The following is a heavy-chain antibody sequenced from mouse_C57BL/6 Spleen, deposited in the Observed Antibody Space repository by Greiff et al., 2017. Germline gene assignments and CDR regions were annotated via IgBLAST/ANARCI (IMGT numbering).Heavy chain of an antibody. CDR3: TREDDGYYGGYFDV. J-gene: IGHJ1*03. CDR1: GFTFSDAW. CDR2: IRNKANNHAT. Sequence: EVQRVESGGGLVQPGGSMKLSCAASGFTFSDAWMDWVRQSPEKGLEWVAEIRNKANNHATYYAESVKGRFTISRDDSKSSVYLQMNSLRAEDTGIYYCTREDDGYYGGYFDVWGTGTTVTVSS. V-gene: IGHV6-6*01. D-gene: IGHD2-3*01.